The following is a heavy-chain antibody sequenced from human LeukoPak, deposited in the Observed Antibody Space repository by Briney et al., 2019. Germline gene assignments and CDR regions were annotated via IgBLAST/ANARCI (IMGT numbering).Heavy chain of an antibody. CDR3: ARDNSVGANAWWFDP. V-gene: IGHV1-46*01. Sequence: ASVKVSCKASGYTFTSYYMHWVRQAPGQGLEWMVLINPTGGSTGYAQKFQGRVTMTRDMSTSTDYMELSSLRSEDTAIYYCARDNSVGANAWWFDPWGQGTLVTVSS. CDR1: GYTFTSYY. CDR2: INPTGGST. D-gene: IGHD1-26*01. J-gene: IGHJ5*02.